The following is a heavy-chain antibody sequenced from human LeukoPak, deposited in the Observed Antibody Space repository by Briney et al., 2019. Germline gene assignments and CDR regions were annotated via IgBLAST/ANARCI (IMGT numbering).Heavy chain of an antibody. CDR3: AKDQGYCSGGSWPIRANTFQH. J-gene: IGHJ1*01. D-gene: IGHD2-15*01. CDR2: ISGSGGST. CDR1: GFTFSSYA. Sequence: GGSLRLSCAASGFTFSSYAMSWVRQAPGKGLEWVSAISGSGGSTYYADSVKGRFTISRDNSKNTLYLQMNSLRAEDTAVYYCAKDQGYCSGGSWPIRANTFQHWGQGTLVTVSS. V-gene: IGHV3-23*01.